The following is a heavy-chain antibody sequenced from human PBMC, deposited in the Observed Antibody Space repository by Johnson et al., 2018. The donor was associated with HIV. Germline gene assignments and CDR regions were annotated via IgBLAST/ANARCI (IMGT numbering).Heavy chain of an antibody. V-gene: IGHV3-30*02. CDR3: AKVGIVGATTGAFDI. CDR2: IRYDGSNK. CDR1: GFTFSSYG. Sequence: QVQLVESGGGVVQPGGSLRLSCAVSGFTFSSYGMHWVRQAPGKGLEWVAFIRYDGSNKYYADSVKGRFTISRDNSKNTLYLQMNSLRAEDTAVYYCAKVGIVGATTGAFDIWGQGTMVTVSS. D-gene: IGHD1-26*01. J-gene: IGHJ3*02.